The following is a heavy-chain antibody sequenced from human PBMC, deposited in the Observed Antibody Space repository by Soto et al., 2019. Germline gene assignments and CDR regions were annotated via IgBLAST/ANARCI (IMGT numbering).Heavy chain of an antibody. CDR1: GFTFNSLS. J-gene: IGHJ4*02. CDR3: AADVASESPLIDH. V-gene: IGHV3-30*04. Sequence: HPGGSLRLSCTGSGFTFNSLSLHWVRQGPDKGLEWVAVVSFDGKVTYYADSVKGRFFISRDDSKNTLYLQINSLKTEDTAVYYCAADVASESPLIDHWGQGTLVTVSS. CDR2: VSFDGKVT. D-gene: IGHD2-21*01.